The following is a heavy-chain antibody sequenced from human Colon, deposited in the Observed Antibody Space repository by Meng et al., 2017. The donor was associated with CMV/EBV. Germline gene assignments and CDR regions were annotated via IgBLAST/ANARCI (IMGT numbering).Heavy chain of an antibody. CDR2: VYYSGST. D-gene: IGHD3-22*01. V-gene: IGHV4-59*01. Sequence: SPGSINSYYFSWIRQPPGKGLEWIGYVYYSGSTNYNPSFESRATISIDTSKNQFSLRLTSVTAADTAVYYCARLWPYYYDSSNYYYYGMDVWGQGTTVTVSS. J-gene: IGHJ6*02. CDR1: PGSINSYY. CDR3: ARLWPYYYDSSNYYYYGMDV.